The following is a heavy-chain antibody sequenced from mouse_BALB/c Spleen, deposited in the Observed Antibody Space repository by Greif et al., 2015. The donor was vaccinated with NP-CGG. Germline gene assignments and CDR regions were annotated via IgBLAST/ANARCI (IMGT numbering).Heavy chain of an antibody. CDR3: ARRGYYGSSYEDYFDY. Sequence: EVMLVESGGGLVKPGGSLKLSCAASGFTFSSYAMSWVRQTPEKRLEWVATISSGGSYTYYPDSVKGRFTISRDNAKNPLYLQMSSLRSEDTAMYYCARRGYYGSSYEDYFDYWGQGTTLTVSS. J-gene: IGHJ2*01. V-gene: IGHV5-9-1*01. CDR2: ISSGGSYT. CDR1: GFTFSSYA. D-gene: IGHD1-1*01.